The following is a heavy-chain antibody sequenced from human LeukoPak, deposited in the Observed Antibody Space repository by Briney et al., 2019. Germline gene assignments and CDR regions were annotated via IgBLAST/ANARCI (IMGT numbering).Heavy chain of an antibody. Sequence: PGGSLRLSCAASGFTFNTYGMSWVRQPPGKGLEWVSSIFPSGGEIHYADSVRGRFTISRDNSKSTLSLQMNSLRVEDTAIYYCATYRQVLLPFESWGQGTLVTVSS. CDR2: IFPSGGEI. D-gene: IGHD2-8*02. J-gene: IGHJ4*02. CDR1: GFTFNTYG. V-gene: IGHV3-23*01. CDR3: ATYRQVLLPFES.